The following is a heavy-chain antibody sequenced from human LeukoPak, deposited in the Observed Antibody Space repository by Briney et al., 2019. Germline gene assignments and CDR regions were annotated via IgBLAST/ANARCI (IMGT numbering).Heavy chain of an antibody. D-gene: IGHD3-9*01. Sequence: GGSLRLSCTASGFAFSSYAMSWVRQAPGKGLEWVSAISGSGGSTYYADSVKGRFTISRDNSKNTPYLQMNSLRAEDTAVYYCAKDNALRYFDWLPDNSYYYYYGMDVWGQGTTVTVSS. CDR1: GFAFSSYA. V-gene: IGHV3-23*01. J-gene: IGHJ6*02. CDR3: AKDNALRYFDWLPDNSYYYYYGMDV. CDR2: ISGSGGST.